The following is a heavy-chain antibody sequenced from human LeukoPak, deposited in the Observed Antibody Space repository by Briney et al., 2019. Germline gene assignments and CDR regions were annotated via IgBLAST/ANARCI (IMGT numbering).Heavy chain of an antibody. Sequence: GGSLRLSCAASGFTFSTYAMNWVRQAPGKGLEWVSGLSGSGTYTYYADSVKGRFTISRDNSKNTLYLQMNSLRAEATAIYYCARDPDGSGPDFDCWGQGTLVIVSS. CDR2: LSGSGTYT. D-gene: IGHD3-10*01. J-gene: IGHJ4*02. CDR1: GFTFSTYA. CDR3: ARDPDGSGPDFDC. V-gene: IGHV3-23*01.